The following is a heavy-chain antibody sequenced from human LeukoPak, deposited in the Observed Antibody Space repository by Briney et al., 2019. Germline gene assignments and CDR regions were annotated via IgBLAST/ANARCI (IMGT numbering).Heavy chain of an antibody. CDR2: FDPEDGET. D-gene: IGHD1-26*01. CDR3: ATTAGHLSGSYSESIDY. Sequence: ASVKVSCKVSGYTLTELSMHWVRQAPGKGLEWMGGFDPEDGETIYAQKFQGRVTMTEDTSTDTAYMELSSLRSEDTAVYYCATTAGHLSGSYSESIDYWGQGTLVTVSS. V-gene: IGHV1-24*01. J-gene: IGHJ4*02. CDR1: GYTLTELS.